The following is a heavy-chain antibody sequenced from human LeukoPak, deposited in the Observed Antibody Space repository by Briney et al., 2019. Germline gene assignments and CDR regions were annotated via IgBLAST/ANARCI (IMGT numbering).Heavy chain of an antibody. CDR3: AREQRSYDFWSGYSHNWFDP. J-gene: IGHJ5*02. CDR1: GGSISSYY. CDR2: IYYSGST. Sequence: PSETLSLTCTVSGGSISSYYWSWIRQPPGKGLEWIGYIYYSGSTNYNPSLKSRVTISVDTSKNQFSLKLSSVTAADTAVYYCAREQRSYDFWSGYSHNWFDPWGQGTLVTVSS. V-gene: IGHV4-59*01. D-gene: IGHD3-3*01.